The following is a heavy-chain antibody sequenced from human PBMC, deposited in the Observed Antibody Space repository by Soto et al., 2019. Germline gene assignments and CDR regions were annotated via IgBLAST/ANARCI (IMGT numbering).Heavy chain of an antibody. CDR3: ARDPKGKYSYGSSKEFDY. J-gene: IGHJ4*02. Sequence: ASVKVSCKSSGYTFTSYGISWVRQAPGQGLEWMGWISAYNGNTNYAQKLQGRVTMTTDTSTSTAYMELRSLRSDDTAVYYCARDPKGKYSYGSSKEFDYWGQGTLVTVSA. V-gene: IGHV1-18*01. CDR2: ISAYNGNT. D-gene: IGHD5-18*01. CDR1: GYTFTSYG.